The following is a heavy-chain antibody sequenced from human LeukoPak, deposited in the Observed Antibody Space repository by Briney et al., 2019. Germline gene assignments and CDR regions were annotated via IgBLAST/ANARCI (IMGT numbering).Heavy chain of an antibody. CDR1: GFPFTSSA. D-gene: IGHD6-13*01. Sequence: PGGSLDSPCETPGFPFTSSAFSWGRQAPGRGGEWGLAISGNGGPIFYADSVKGRFTISRDNSKNTLYLQMNSLRAEDTAVYYCAKGLDIAAAGPSEHWGQGTLVTVSS. V-gene: IGHV3-23*01. CDR3: AKGLDIAAAGPSEH. CDR2: ISGNGGPI. J-gene: IGHJ1*01.